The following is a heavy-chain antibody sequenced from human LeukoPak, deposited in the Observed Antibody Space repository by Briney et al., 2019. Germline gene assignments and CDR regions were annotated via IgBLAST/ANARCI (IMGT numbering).Heavy chain of an antibody. CDR1: GFTFTGHT. J-gene: IGHJ4*02. CDR2: IGGRDDRT. D-gene: IGHD3-3*01. Sequence: PGGSLRLSCAASGFTFTGHTMTWLRQAPGKGLEWVSIIGGRDDRTYYADSVEGRFTISRENSKNILYLHMGSLRAEDTAVYYCAKDPNPLYDFWTGYKWGQGTLVTVSS. V-gene: IGHV3-23*01. CDR3: AKDPNPLYDFWTGYK.